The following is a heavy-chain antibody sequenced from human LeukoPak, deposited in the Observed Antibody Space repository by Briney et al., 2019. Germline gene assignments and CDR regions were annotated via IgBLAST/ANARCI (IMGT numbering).Heavy chain of an antibody. J-gene: IGHJ6*02. CDR1: GFTFSSYS. CDR3: ARDWGYYYYYGMDV. Sequence: GGSLRLSCAASGFTFSSYSMNWVRQAPGKGLEWVSSISSSSSYISYADSVKGRFTISRDNAKNSLYLQMNSLRAEDTAVYYCARDWGYYYYYGMDVWGQGTTVTVSS. V-gene: IGHV3-21*01. CDR2: ISSSSSYI. D-gene: IGHD3-16*01.